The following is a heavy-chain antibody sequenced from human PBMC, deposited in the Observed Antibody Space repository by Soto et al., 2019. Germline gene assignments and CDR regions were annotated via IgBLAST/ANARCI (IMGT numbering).Heavy chain of an antibody. D-gene: IGHD3-10*01. V-gene: IGHV3-33*01. Sequence: GGSLRLSCAASGFTFSSYGMHWVRQAPGKGLEWVAVIWYDGSNKYYADSVKGRFTISRDNSKNTLYLQMNSLRAEDTAVYYCAGVSIDPGGYYFDYWGQGTLVTVSS. J-gene: IGHJ4*02. CDR3: AGVSIDPGGYYFDY. CDR2: IWYDGSNK. CDR1: GFTFSSYG.